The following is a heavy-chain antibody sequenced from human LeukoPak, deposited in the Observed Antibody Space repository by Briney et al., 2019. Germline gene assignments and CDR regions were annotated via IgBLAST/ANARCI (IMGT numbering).Heavy chain of an antibody. D-gene: IGHD6-6*01. V-gene: IGHV4-31*03. Sequence: PSQTLSLTCTVSGGSISSGGYYWSWIRQHPGKGLEWIGYIYYSGSTYYNPSLKSRVTISVDTSKNQFSLKLSSVTAADTAVYYCASIAAREYYFDYWGQGTLVTVSS. J-gene: IGHJ4*02. CDR3: ASIAAREYYFDY. CDR2: IYYSGST. CDR1: GGSISSGGYY.